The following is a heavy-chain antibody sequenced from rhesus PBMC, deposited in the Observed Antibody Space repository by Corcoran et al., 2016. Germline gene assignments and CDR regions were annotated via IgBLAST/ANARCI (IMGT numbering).Heavy chain of an antibody. CDR3: AKVDNWNYFAFDF. CDR1: GFTFSSHG. CDR2: ISNGGGSK. Sequence: EVQLVESGGGLVQPGGSLRLSCAASGFTFSSHGMSWVRQAPGKGLELVSYISNGGGSKYYADSVQGRFTISRDNSENTLSLQMNSLRAEDTAVYYCAKVDNWNYFAFDFWGQGLRVTVSS. V-gene: IGHV3S5*01. J-gene: IGHJ3*01. D-gene: IGHD1-26*01.